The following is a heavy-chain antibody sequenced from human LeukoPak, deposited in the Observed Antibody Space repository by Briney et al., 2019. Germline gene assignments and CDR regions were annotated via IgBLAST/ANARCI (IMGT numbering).Heavy chain of an antibody. Sequence: ASVKVSCKASGYTFTSYYMHWVRQMPGKGLEWMGIIYPGDSDTRYSPSFQGQVTISADKSISTAYLQWSSLKASDTAMYYCARHTGRDGYNALDYWGQGTLVTVSS. CDR2: IYPGDSDT. J-gene: IGHJ4*02. CDR1: GYTFTSYY. CDR3: ARHTGRDGYNALDY. D-gene: IGHD5-24*01. V-gene: IGHV5-51*01.